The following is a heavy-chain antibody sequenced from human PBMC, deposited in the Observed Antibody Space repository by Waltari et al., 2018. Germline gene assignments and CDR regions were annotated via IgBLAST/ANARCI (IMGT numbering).Heavy chain of an antibody. V-gene: IGHV3-30-3*01. CDR2: ISYDGSNK. CDR3: ARTTDNWYFQH. Sequence: QVQLVESGGGVVQPGRSLRLACAASGFTFSRYAMPWVRQAPGKGLEWVAVISYDGSNKYYADSVKGRFTISRDNSKNTLYLQMNSLRAEDTAVYYCARTTDNWYFQHWGQGTLVTVSS. D-gene: IGHD1-1*01. J-gene: IGHJ1*01. CDR1: GFTFSRYA.